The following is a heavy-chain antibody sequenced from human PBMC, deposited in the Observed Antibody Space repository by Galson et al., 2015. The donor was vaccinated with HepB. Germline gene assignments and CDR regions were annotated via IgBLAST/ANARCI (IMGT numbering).Heavy chain of an antibody. V-gene: IGHV3-15*01. Sequence: SLRLSCAASGFTFSNAWMSWVRQAPGKGLEWVGRIKSKTDGGTTDYAAPVKGRFTISRDDSKNTLYLQMNSLKTEDTAVYYCTTGGEYYDFWSGYYDFGHDAFDIWGQGTMVTVSS. J-gene: IGHJ3*02. CDR2: IKSKTDGGTT. CDR3: TTGGEYYDFWSGYYDFGHDAFDI. CDR1: GFTFSNAW. D-gene: IGHD3-3*01.